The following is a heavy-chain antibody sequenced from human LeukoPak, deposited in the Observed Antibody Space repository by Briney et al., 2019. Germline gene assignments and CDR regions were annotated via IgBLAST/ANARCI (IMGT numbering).Heavy chain of an antibody. V-gene: IGHV3-23*01. CDR1: GFSFGSYA. CDR3: AKGLLRLVIIDF. D-gene: IGHD2-21*01. Sequence: GGSLRLSCAASGFSFGSYAMTWVRQRPGRGLEWVSTVSGSGDNADYANSVKGRFIISRDNSKKILYLQMNNLRVEDTAVYHCAKGLLRLVIIDFWGQGTPVTVSS. J-gene: IGHJ4*02. CDR2: VSGSGDNA.